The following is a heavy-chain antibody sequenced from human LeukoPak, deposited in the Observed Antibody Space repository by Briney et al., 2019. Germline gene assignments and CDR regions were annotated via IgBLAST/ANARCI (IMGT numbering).Heavy chain of an antibody. CDR2: IYPGDSDT. J-gene: IGHJ4*02. CDR1: GYSFTSYW. D-gene: IGHD3-16*02. V-gene: IGHV5-51*01. Sequence: GESLKISCEGSGYSFTSYWIGWVRQMPGKGLEWMGIIYPGDSDTRYSPSFQGQVTISADKSISTAYLQWSSLKASDTAMYYCARQYYDYVWGSYRLDYWGQGTLVTVSS. CDR3: ARQYYDYVWGSYRLDY.